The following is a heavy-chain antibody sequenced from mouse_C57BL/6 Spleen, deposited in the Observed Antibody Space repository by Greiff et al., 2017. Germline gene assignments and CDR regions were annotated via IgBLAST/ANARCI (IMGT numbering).Heavy chain of an antibody. D-gene: IGHD1-1*01. Sequence: VQLQQSGPELVKPGASVKISCKASGYSFTSYYIHWVKQRPGQGLEWIGWIYPGSGNTKYNEKFTGKATLTADTSSSTAYMQLSSLTSEDSAVYYCASRTTVKDYAMDYWGQGTSVTVSS. J-gene: IGHJ4*01. CDR1: GYSFTSYY. CDR2: IYPGSGNT. V-gene: IGHV1-66*01. CDR3: ASRTTVKDYAMDY.